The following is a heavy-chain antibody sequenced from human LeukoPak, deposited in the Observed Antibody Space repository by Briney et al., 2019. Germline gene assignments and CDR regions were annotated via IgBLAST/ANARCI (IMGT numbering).Heavy chain of an antibody. CDR1: GGSFSGYY. CDR2: INHSGST. Sequence: SETLSLTCAVYGGSFSGYYWSWIRQPPGKGLEWIGEINHSGSTNYNPSLKSRVTISVDTSKNQFSLKLSSVTAADTAVYSCARGRGYNAFDIWGQGSMVTVSS. CDR3: ARGRGYNAFDI. V-gene: IGHV4-34*01. D-gene: IGHD5-18*01. J-gene: IGHJ3*02.